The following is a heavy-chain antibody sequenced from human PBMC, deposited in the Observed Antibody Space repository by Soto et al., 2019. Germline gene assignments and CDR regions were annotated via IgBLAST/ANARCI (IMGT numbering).Heavy chain of an antibody. J-gene: IGHJ6*02. CDR3: ARELDGIDV. CDR2: ITSSGTYT. Sequence: PGGSLRLSCAASGLTFSDYYMSWIRQAPGKGLEWVSYITSSGTYTKYAGSVQGRFTISRDNAKNSLYLQMNSLRAEDTAVYYCARELDGIDVWGRGTTVTVSS. CDR1: GLTFSDYY. V-gene: IGHV3-11*05.